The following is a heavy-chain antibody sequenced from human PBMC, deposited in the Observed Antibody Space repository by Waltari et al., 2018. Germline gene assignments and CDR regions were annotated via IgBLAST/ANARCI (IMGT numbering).Heavy chain of an antibody. Sequence: EIQLVEYGGGLIQPGGSLRLCCAASGLTFRTYAMSWVSQAPGMGLEWVSAISTSGASTYYAASVKGRFTISRDNSKNTLHLQMNSLRADDTAVYYCARVGGGNYDDSGSASRFDYWGQGTLVTVSS. V-gene: IGHV3-23*04. CDR2: ISTSGAST. CDR1: GLTFRTYA. CDR3: ARVGGGNYDDSGSASRFDY. D-gene: IGHD3-22*01. J-gene: IGHJ4*02.